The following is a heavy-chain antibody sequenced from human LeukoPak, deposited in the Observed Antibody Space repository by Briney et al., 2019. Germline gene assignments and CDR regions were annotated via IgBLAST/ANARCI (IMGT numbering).Heavy chain of an antibody. D-gene: IGHD2-2*01. CDR3: ARDLNIVVVPAAPGRGRAFDI. Sequence: GGSLRLSCAASGFTFSSYGMHWVRQAPGKGLEWVAFIRYDGNNKYYADSVTGRFTISRDNSKNTLYLQMNSLRAEDTAVYYCARDLNIVVVPAAPGRGRAFDIWGQGTMVTVSS. CDR2: IRYDGNNK. V-gene: IGHV3-30*02. J-gene: IGHJ3*02. CDR1: GFTFSSYG.